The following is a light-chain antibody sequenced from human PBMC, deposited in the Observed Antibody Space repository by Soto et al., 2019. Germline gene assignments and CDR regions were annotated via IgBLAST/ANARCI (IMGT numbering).Light chain of an antibody. CDR2: KAS. J-gene: IGKJ1*01. Sequence: DIPMTQSPSTLSASVGDRVTITCRASQSISSWLAWYQQRPGKAPKLLIYKASNLESGVPSRFSGSGSGTELTLTISSLHPDDFATYYCQQYYTYPWTFGPGTKVEIK. CDR1: QSISSW. V-gene: IGKV1-5*03. CDR3: QQYYTYPWT.